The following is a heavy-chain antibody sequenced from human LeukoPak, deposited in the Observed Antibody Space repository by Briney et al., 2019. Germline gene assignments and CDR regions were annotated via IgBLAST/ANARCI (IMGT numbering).Heavy chain of an antibody. J-gene: IGHJ4*02. D-gene: IGHD3-22*01. V-gene: IGHV6-1*01. CDR2: TYYRSKWYN. CDR1: GDSVSSNSAA. Sequence: SQTLSLTCAISGDSVSSNSAAWNWIRQSPSRGLEWLGRTYYRSKWYNDYAVSVKSRITINPDTSKNQFSLQLNAVTPEDTAVYYCARRGGYDSSQPYPYYFDYWGQGTLVTVSS. CDR3: ARRGGYDSSQPYPYYFDY.